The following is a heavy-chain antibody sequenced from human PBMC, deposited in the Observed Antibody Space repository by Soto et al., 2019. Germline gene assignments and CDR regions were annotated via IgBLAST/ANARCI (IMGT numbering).Heavy chain of an antibody. CDR3: AIIRRSSGHPHMHL. CDR2: IIPIFGTA. CDR1: GGTFSSYA. Sequence: GASVKVSCKASGGTFSSYAISWVRQAPGQGLEWMGGIIPIFGTANYAQKFQGRVTITADESTSTAYMELSSLRSEDTAVYYCAIIRRSSGHPHMHLWGPAPPVTVPS. D-gene: IGHD3-22*01. J-gene: IGHJ6*02. V-gene: IGHV1-69*13.